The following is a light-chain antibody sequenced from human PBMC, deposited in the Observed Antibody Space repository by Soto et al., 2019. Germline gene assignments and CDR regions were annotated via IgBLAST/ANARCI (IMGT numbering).Light chain of an antibody. Sequence: ALTQPASVSGSPGQSITISCTGTSSDVGGYNYVSWYQQHPGKAPKLMIYDVSNRPSGVSNRFSGSKSGNTASLTISGLQAEDEADYYCSSYTSSSPLFGTGTKVTVL. CDR3: SSYTSSSPL. CDR2: DVS. J-gene: IGLJ1*01. V-gene: IGLV2-14*01. CDR1: SSDVGGYNY.